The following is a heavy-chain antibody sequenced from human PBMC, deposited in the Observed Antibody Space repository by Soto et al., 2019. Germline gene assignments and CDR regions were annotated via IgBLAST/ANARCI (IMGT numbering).Heavy chain of an antibody. D-gene: IGHD6-6*01. CDR1: GFTFSSYA. CDR2: ISYDGSNK. J-gene: IGHJ6*02. Sequence: QVQLVESGGGVVQPGRSLRLSCAASGFTFSSYAMHWVRQAPGKGLEWVAVISYDGSNKYYADSVKGRFTISRDNSKNTLYLQMNSLRAEDTAVYYFASVQVRSSSPDRPYYYYGMDVLGQGTTVTVSS. CDR3: ASVQVRSSSPDRPYYYYGMDV. V-gene: IGHV3-30-3*01.